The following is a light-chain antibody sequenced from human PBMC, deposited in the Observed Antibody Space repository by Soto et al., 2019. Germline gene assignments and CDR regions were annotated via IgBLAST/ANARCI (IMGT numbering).Light chain of an antibody. V-gene: IGLV2-14*03. CDR1: SSDVGGYNY. J-gene: IGLJ3*02. CDR3: SSYTTSGALV. Sequence: QFAVTQPASVSGSPGQSITISCTGTSSDVGGYNYVSWYQQHPDKAPKLLMFDVRSRPSGISNRFSGSKSGNTASLTISGLQAADGADYYCSSYTTSGALVFGGGTKLTVL. CDR2: DVR.